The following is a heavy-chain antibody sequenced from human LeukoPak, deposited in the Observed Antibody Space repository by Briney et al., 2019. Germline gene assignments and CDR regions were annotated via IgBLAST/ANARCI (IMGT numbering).Heavy chain of an antibody. CDR1: GYTFTGYY. J-gene: IGHJ4*02. Sequence: ASVKVSCKASGYTFTGYYMHWVRPAPGQGLEWMGIINPSVGSTSYAQKFQDRVTMTRNTSTSTVYMELSSLRSEDTAVYYCARGGYDFSSGYYPSRWGQGTLVTVSS. D-gene: IGHD3-3*01. CDR2: INPSVGST. V-gene: IGHV1-46*01. CDR3: ARGGYDFSSGYYPSR.